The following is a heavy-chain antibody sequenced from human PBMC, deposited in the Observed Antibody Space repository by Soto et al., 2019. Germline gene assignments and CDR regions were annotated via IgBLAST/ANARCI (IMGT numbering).Heavy chain of an antibody. Sequence: QVQLVQSGAEVKKPGASVKVSCKASGYTFTSYGISWVRQAPGQGLEWMGWISVSNGNTNFSQRLQGRVTMTTDTSTSTAYMELRSLRSDDTAVYYCAREQQLGLFDYWGQGTLVTVSS. J-gene: IGHJ4*02. V-gene: IGHV1-18*01. CDR3: AREQQLGLFDY. CDR2: ISVSNGNT. D-gene: IGHD6-13*01. CDR1: GYTFTSYG.